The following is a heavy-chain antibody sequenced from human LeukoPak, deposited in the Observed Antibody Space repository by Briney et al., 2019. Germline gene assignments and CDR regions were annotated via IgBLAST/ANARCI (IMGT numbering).Heavy chain of an antibody. Sequence: GGSLRLSCAASGFTFSSYAMGWVRQAPGKGLEWVSAISGSVGSTYYADSVKGRFTISRDNSKNTLYLQMNSLRAEDTAVYYCAKGIGRFGEWFDYWGQGTLVTVSS. D-gene: IGHD3-10*01. J-gene: IGHJ4*02. V-gene: IGHV3-23*01. CDR2: ISGSVGST. CDR1: GFTFSSYA. CDR3: AKGIGRFGEWFDY.